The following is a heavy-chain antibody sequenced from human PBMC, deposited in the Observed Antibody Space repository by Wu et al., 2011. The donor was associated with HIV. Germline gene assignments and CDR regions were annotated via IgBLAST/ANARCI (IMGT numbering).Heavy chain of an antibody. D-gene: IGHD1-26*01. CDR1: GYTFSSYG. CDR3: ARRPLVRSTGYFDY. Sequence: QVQLVQSGAEVKKPGASVKVSCKASGYTFSSYGITWVRQAPGQGLEWMAWISAYNKDTNYAQKFQGRVTMTTDTSTSTAYMELRSLRSDDTAVYYCARRPLVRSTGYFDYWGQGTLVTVSS. J-gene: IGHJ4*02. CDR2: ISAYNKDT. V-gene: IGHV1-18*01.